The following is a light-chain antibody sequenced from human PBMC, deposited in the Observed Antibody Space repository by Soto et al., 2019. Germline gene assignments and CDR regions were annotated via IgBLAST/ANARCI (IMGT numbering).Light chain of an antibody. CDR3: QQYNNWHPYT. J-gene: IGKJ2*01. CDR1: QSVSSN. Sequence: EIVMTQSPATLSVSPGERATLSCRASQSVSSNLAWYQQKPGQAPRLLIYGASTRATGFPARFSGSGSRTEFTLLSSSRQSEDVAVYYCQQYNNWHPYTFGQGTKLEIK. V-gene: IGKV3-15*01. CDR2: GAS.